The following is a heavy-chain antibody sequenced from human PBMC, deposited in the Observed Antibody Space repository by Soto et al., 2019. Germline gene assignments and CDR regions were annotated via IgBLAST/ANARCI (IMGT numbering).Heavy chain of an antibody. CDR1: GYTFTSYG. D-gene: IGHD2-15*01. V-gene: IGHV1-18*01. J-gene: IGHJ6*03. CDR2: ISAYNGNT. Sequence: GASVKVSCKASGYTFTSYGISWVRQAPGQGLEWMGWISAYNGNTNYAQKLQGRVTMTTDTSTSTAYMELRSLRSDDTAVYYCARGVVVAATNYYYYMDVWGKGTTVTVSS. CDR3: ARGVVVAATNYYYYMDV.